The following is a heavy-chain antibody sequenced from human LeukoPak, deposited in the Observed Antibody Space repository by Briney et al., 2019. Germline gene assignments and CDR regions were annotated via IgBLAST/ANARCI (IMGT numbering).Heavy chain of an antibody. V-gene: IGHV3-9*01. CDR3: AKDRDYYYYYGMDV. CDR1: GFTFDDYA. Sequence: GVSLRLSCAASGFTFDDYAMHWVRQAPAKGLEWVSGISWNSGSIGYADSVKGRFTISRDNAKNSLYLQMNSLRAEDTALYYCAKDRDYYYYYGMDVWGQGTTVTVSS. J-gene: IGHJ6*02. CDR2: ISWNSGSI.